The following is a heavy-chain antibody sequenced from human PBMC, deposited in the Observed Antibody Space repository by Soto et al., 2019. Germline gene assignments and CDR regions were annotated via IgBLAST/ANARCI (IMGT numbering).Heavy chain of an antibody. V-gene: IGHV1-24*01. D-gene: IGHD3-3*02. CDR2: FDPEDCET. CDR3: ATHFWSGNLNWFDP. CDR1: GYTLTELS. Sequence: QVQLVQSGAEVKKPGASVKVSCKVSGYTLTELSMHWVRQAPGKGLEWMGGFDPEDCETIYAQKFQGRVTMTEDTSTDTAYLELSSLRSEDTAVYYCATHFWSGNLNWFDPWGQGTLVTVSS. J-gene: IGHJ5*02.